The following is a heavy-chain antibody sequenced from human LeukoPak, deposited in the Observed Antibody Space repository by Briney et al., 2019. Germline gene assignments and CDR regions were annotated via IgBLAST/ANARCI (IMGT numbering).Heavy chain of an antibody. D-gene: IGHD2-15*01. CDR3: ARVRGDYYMDV. Sequence: GGSLRLSCAASGFIFSSYWMHWVRQAQGKGLVWVSRITSDGSSTTYGDSVKGRFTISRDNAKNTLYLQMNSLRAEDTAVYYCARVRGDYYMDVWGKRTTVTVSS. V-gene: IGHV3-74*01. CDR2: ITSDGSST. J-gene: IGHJ6*03. CDR1: GFIFSSYW.